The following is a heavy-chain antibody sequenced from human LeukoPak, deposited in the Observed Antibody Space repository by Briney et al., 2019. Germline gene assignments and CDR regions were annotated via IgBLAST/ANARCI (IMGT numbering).Heavy chain of an antibody. CDR3: AKLGKTENHYGSGRFSYYYYMDV. J-gene: IGHJ6*03. V-gene: IGHV3-9*01. Sequence: GRSLRLSCAASGFTFDDYAMHWVRQAPGKGLEWVSGISWNGGSIGYADSVKGRFTISRDNSKNTLYLQMNSLRAEDTAVYYCAKLGKTENHYGSGRFSYYYYMDVWGKGTTVTISS. D-gene: IGHD3-10*01. CDR2: ISWNGGSI. CDR1: GFTFDDYA.